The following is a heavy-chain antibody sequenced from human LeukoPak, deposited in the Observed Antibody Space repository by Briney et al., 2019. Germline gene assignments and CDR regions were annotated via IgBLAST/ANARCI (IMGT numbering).Heavy chain of an antibody. D-gene: IGHD2-2*01. CDR3: ARGVVPAATLDY. Sequence: SQTLSLTCTLSGGSITSGGYDCGWVRQPPGKGREWIGYIYHSGSHYYNPSLKSRVTISVDSSKNQFSLKLSSVTAADTAVYYCARGVVPAATLDYWGQGTLVTVSS. CDR1: GGSITSGGYD. CDR2: IYHSGSH. J-gene: IGHJ4*02. V-gene: IGHV4-30-2*01.